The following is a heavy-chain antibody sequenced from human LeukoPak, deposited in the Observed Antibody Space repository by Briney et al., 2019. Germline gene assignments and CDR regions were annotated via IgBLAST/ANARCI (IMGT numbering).Heavy chain of an antibody. V-gene: IGHV4-59*08. CDR3: ARHGCGGDCPFDY. CDR2: IDYSGST. D-gene: IGHD2-21*02. J-gene: IGHJ4*02. CDR1: GGSIGTYH. Sequence: SETLSLTCTVSGGSIGTYHWSWIRQPPGKRLEWIGYIDYSGSTSYNPSLRSRVTISVDTSKNQFSLKLSSVTAADTAVYFCARHGCGGDCPFDYWGQGTLVTVSS.